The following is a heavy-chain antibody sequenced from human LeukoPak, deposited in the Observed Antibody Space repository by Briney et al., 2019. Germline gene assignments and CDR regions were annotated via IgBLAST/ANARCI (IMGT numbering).Heavy chain of an antibody. J-gene: IGHJ6*03. CDR3: ARAGYSYGFNNYYYYYYYMDV. D-gene: IGHD5-18*01. CDR1: GFTFSSYA. Sequence: PGGSLRLSCAASGFTFSSYAMHWVRQAPGKGLEWVAVISYDGSNKYYADSVKGRFTISRDNSKNTLHLQMNSLRAEDTAVYYCARAGYSYGFNNYYYYYYYMDVWGKGTTVTVSS. CDR2: ISYDGSNK. V-gene: IGHV3-30*01.